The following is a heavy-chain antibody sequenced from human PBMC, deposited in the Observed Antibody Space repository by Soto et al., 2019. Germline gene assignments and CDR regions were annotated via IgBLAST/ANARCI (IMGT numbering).Heavy chain of an antibody. V-gene: IGHV4-31*03. CDR2: IYYSGST. J-gene: IGHJ4*02. CDR1: GGSISSGGYY. Sequence: KASETLSLTCTVSGGSISSGGYYWSWIRQHPGKGLEWIGYIYYSGSTYYNPSLKSRVTISVDTSKNQFSLKLSSVTAADTAVYYCARDAPSITMVRGVIRYFDYWGQGTLVTVSS. CDR3: ARDAPSITMVRGVIRYFDY. D-gene: IGHD3-10*01.